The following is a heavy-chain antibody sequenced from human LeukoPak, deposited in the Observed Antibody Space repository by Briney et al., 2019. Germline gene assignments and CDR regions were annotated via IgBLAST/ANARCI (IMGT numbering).Heavy chain of an antibody. D-gene: IGHD4-17*01. V-gene: IGHV4-4*07. J-gene: IGHJ4*02. CDR2: IYTSGST. Sequence: SETLSLTCTVSGGSISSYYWSWIRQPAGKGLEWIGRIYTSGSTNYNPSLKSRVTMSVDTSKNQFSLKLSSVTAADTAVYYCARNGADYGDYVWAVDYWGQGTLVTVSS. CDR1: GGSISSYY. CDR3: ARNGADYGDYVWAVDY.